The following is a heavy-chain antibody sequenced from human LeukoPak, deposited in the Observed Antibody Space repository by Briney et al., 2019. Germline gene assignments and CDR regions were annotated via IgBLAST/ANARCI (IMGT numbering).Heavy chain of an antibody. J-gene: IGHJ4*02. Sequence: SETLSLTCTVSGGSISSSSYYWGWIRQPPGKGLEWIGSIYYSGSTYYNPSLKSRVTISVDTSKNQFSLKLSSVTAADTAVYYCARVTGWGSYREDPNFDYWGQGTLVTVSS. D-gene: IGHD3-16*02. CDR2: IYYSGST. V-gene: IGHV4-39*07. CDR1: GGSISSSSYY. CDR3: ARVTGWGSYREDPNFDY.